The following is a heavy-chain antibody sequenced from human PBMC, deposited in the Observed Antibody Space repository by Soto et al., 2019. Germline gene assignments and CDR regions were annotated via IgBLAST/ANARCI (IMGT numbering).Heavy chain of an antibody. D-gene: IGHD6-19*01. V-gene: IGHV3-23*01. Sequence: PGGSLRLSCAASGFTFSSYAMNCVRQAPGKGLEWVSGISGSGGTTYYADSVKGRFTISRDNSKNTLYLQMNSLRDEDTAVYYCARALYSSQTPYYFEYWGQGTLVTVSS. CDR2: ISGSGGTT. J-gene: IGHJ4*02. CDR1: GFTFSSYA. CDR3: ARALYSSQTPYYFEY.